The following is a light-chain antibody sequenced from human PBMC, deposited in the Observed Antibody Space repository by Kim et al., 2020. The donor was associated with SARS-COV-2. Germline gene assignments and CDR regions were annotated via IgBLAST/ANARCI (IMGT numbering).Light chain of an antibody. CDR2: QDE. J-gene: IGLJ1*01. CDR1: KLGNKY. CDR3: LAWDSSSGSYV. Sequence: PGQAASINCSGDKLGNKYASWYQQKPGQSPVLVIYQDEKRPSGIPERFSGSNSGNSATLTISGTQAMDEADYFCLAWDSSSGSYVFGPGTKVTVL. V-gene: IGLV3-1*01.